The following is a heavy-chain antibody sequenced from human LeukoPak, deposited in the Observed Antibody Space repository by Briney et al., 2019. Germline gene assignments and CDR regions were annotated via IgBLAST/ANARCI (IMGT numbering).Heavy chain of an antibody. CDR1: GFTFSSYW. CDR2: INSDGSSR. Sequence: PGGSLRLSCLASGFTFSSYWIHWVRQAPGKGLVWVSRINSDGSSRIYADSVKGRFTISRDNAENTVYLQMNSLRGEDTAIYYCARDLAARHFDYWGQGTLVTISS. CDR3: ARDLAARHFDY. J-gene: IGHJ4*02. D-gene: IGHD6-6*01. V-gene: IGHV3-74*01.